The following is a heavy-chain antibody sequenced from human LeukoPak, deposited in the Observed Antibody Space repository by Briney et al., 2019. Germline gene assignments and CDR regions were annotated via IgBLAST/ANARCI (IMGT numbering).Heavy chain of an antibody. CDR3: ARSNYDYVWGSYRKYYFDY. CDR1: GFTFSSYG. Sequence: GRSLRLSCAASGFTFSSYGMHWVRQAPGKGLEWVAVIWYDGRNQYYADFVKGRFTISRDNSKNTLYLEMNSLRDGDTAVYYCARSNYDYVWGSYRKYYFDYWGQGTLVTVSS. CDR2: IWYDGRNQ. V-gene: IGHV3-33*01. J-gene: IGHJ4*02. D-gene: IGHD3-16*02.